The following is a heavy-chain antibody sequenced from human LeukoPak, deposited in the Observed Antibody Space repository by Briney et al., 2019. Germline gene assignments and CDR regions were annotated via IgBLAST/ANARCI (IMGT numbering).Heavy chain of an antibody. CDR1: GGTFSSYA. D-gene: IGHD3-22*01. CDR2: IIPILGIA. V-gene: IGHV1-69*04. J-gene: IGHJ4*02. CDR3: ARAIDISSGLDY. Sequence: SVKVSCKASGGTFSSYAISWVRQAPGQGLEWMGRIIPILGIANYAQKFQGRVTITADKSTSTAYMELSSLRPEDTAVYYCARAIDISSGLDYWGQGTLVTVSS.